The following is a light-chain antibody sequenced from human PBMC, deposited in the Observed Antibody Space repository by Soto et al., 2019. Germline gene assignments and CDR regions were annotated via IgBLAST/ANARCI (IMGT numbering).Light chain of an antibody. CDR1: QSISSR. Sequence: DIQMTQSPSTLSASVGDRVAITCRASQSISSRLAWYQQKPGKAPKFLIYDASSLESGVPSRFSGSGSGTEFTLTISSLQPDDFATYYCQQYNSYPWTFGRGTKVEIK. J-gene: IGKJ1*01. CDR2: DAS. CDR3: QQYNSYPWT. V-gene: IGKV1-5*01.